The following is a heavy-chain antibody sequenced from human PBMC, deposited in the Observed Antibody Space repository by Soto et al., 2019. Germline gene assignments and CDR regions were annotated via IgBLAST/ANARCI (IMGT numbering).Heavy chain of an antibody. Sequence: SSVKVSCKASGFDFGSFGIQFLRQTRGRGLEWIGWIVVVSGSTNYARQFQGRVAISRDMSSSTAYLDLYDLKSDDTAVYFCSADHPHMAMGWPVWGQGTTVTVSS. CDR2: IVVVSGST. D-gene: IGHD1-26*01. CDR1: GFDFGSFG. V-gene: IGHV1-58*02. J-gene: IGHJ6*02. CDR3: SADHPHMAMGWPV.